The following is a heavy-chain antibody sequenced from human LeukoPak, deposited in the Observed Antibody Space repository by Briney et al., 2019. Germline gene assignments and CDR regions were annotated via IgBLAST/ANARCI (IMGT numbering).Heavy chain of an antibody. CDR1: GFTFSSSW. V-gene: IGHV3-74*01. D-gene: IGHD4/OR15-4a*01. J-gene: IGHJ5*02. Sequence: GGSLRLPCAASGFTFSSSWMNWVRQAPGKGLVWVSRIKGDESTATYADSVRGRFSISRDNAKNTVYLQMNSLRAEDTAVYYCVKSDYFDPWGQGTLVIVSS. CDR2: IKGDESTA. CDR3: VKSDYFDP.